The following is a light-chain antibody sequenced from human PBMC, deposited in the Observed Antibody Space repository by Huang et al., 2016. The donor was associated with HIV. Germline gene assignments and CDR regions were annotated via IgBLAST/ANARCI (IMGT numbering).Light chain of an antibody. V-gene: IGKV1-39*01. CDR3: QVLES. Sequence: IHVTQSPSSLAVSVGDRVTINRRASQGIGSDLHWYQQKRGRPPKILIHQASAREEGVPSRFSGSGFHTSFTFTINDLQPDDVATYYCQVLESFGQGTRL. CDR1: QGIGSD. J-gene: IGKJ5*01. CDR2: QAS.